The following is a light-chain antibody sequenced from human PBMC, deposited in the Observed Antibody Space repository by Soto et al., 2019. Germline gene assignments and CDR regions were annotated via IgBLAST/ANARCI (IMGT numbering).Light chain of an antibody. V-gene: IGKV3-15*01. CDR1: QSVRSN. J-gene: IGKJ1*01. CDR3: QQYSNWWT. CDR2: GAS. Sequence: EIVMTQAPATLSVSPGERATLSCRASQSVRSNLAWYQQKPGQAPRLLIYGASTRATGIQARFSGSGSGTEFTLTISSLQSEEFAVYYCQQYSNWWTFGQGTKVDI.